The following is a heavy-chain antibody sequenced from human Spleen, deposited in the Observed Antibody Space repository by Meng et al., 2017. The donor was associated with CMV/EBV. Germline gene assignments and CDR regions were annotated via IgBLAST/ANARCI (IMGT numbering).Heavy chain of an antibody. J-gene: IGHJ3*02. CDR1: GYTFIDHH. Sequence: ASVKVSCKASGYTFIDHHMHWVRQAPGQGLEWMGWINPDGGGTKYAQKFQGRVTMTRDTSISTAYMELSRLRSDDTAVYYCAREDKAFDIWGQGTMVTVSS. CDR2: INPDGGGT. CDR3: AREDKAFDI. V-gene: IGHV1-2*02.